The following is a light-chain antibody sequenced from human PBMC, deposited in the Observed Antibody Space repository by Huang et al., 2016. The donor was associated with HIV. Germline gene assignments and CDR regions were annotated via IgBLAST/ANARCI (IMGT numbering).Light chain of an antibody. CDR1: ESVGRT. J-gene: IGKJ5*01. CDR2: VAS. V-gene: IGKV3-15*01. CDR3: QQYNNWPPVT. Sequence: ETVMTQSPATLSVSPGERVTLSCRASESVGRTLAWYQQKPGQAPRLRIYVASTRATGVPPRFRGRGSGTEFTLSISSRQSEDFAVYYCQQYNNWPPVTFGQGTRLEIK.